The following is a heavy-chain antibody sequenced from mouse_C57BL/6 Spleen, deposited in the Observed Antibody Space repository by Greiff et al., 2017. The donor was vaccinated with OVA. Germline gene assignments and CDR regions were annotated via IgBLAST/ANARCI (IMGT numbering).Heavy chain of an antibody. CDR2: IDPSDSYT. D-gene: IGHD1-1*01. Sequence: QVQLQQPGAELVMPGASVKLSCKASGYTFTSYWMHWVKQRPGQGLEWIGEIDPSDSYTNYNQKFKGKSTLTVDKSSSTAYMQLSSLTSEDSAFYYCARSGHYYGSSYWYFDVWGTGTTVTVSS. CDR1: GYTFTSYW. CDR3: ARSGHYYGSSYWYFDV. J-gene: IGHJ1*03. V-gene: IGHV1-69*01.